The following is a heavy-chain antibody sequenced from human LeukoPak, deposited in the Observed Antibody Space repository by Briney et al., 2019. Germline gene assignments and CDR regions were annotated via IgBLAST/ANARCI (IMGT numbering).Heavy chain of an antibody. CDR3: ARGILRYFDWPLRWFDP. CDR2: INHSGST. V-gene: IGHV4-34*01. D-gene: IGHD3-9*01. J-gene: IGHJ5*02. Sequence: ASETLSLTCAVYGGSFSGYYWSWIRQPPGKGLEWIGEINHSGSTNYNPSLKSRVTISVDTSKNQFSLKLSSVTAADTAVYYCARGILRYFDWPLRWFDPWGQGTLVTVSS. CDR1: GGSFSGYY.